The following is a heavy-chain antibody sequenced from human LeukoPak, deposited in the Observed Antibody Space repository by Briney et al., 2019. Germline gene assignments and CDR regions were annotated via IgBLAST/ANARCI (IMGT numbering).Heavy chain of an antibody. D-gene: IGHD4-23*01. J-gene: IGHJ2*01. CDR3: AKNNDYGGSYWYFDL. CDR1: GFTFSSYA. V-gene: IGHV3-30*04. Sequence: GGSLRLSCAASGFTFSSYAMHWVRQAPGKGLEWVAVISYDETNKYYEDSVKGRFTISRDSSKNTLYLQMSSLRDEDTAVYYCAKNNDYGGSYWYFDLWGRGTLVTVSS. CDR2: ISYDETNK.